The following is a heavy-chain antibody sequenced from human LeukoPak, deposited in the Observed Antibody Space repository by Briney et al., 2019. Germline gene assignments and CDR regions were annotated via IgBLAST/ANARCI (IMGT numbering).Heavy chain of an antibody. CDR1: GFTFSSYG. J-gene: IGHJ4*02. Sequence: PGGSLRLSCAASGFTFSSYGMHWVRQAPGKGLEWVAVIWYDGSNKYYADSVKGRFTISRVNSKNTLYLQMNSLRAEDTAVYYCAKALREVVMTDWGQGTLVTVSS. V-gene: IGHV3-33*06. CDR3: AKALREVVMTD. D-gene: IGHD3-22*01. CDR2: IWYDGSNK.